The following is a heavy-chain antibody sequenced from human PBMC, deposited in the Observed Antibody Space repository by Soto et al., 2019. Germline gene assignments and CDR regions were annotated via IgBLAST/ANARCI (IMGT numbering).Heavy chain of an antibody. D-gene: IGHD2-15*01. CDR3: ARKDCSGASCYLSDWFDP. CDR2: IYPGDSDT. CDR1: GYRFDNYW. J-gene: IGHJ5*02. V-gene: IGHV5-51*01. Sequence: GESLKISCKASGYRFDNYWIAWVRQMPGKGLEWMGIIYPGDSDTRYSPSFQGQVTISADKSISTAYLQWSSLKASDTTIYYCARKDCSGASCYLSDWFDPWGQGTPVTVSS.